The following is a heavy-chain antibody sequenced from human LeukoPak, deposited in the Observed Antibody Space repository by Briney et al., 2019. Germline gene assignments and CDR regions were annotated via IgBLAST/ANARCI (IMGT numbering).Heavy chain of an antibody. J-gene: IGHJ4*02. Sequence: GGSLRLSCAASGFTFSSYSMNWVRQAPGKGLEWVSYISSSSGTIYYADSGKGRFTISRDNAKNSLYLQMNRLRAEDTAVYYCAFYSDFWSAEGYFDYWGQGTLVTVSS. D-gene: IGHD3-3*01. CDR1: GFTFSSYS. CDR3: AFYSDFWSAEGYFDY. CDR2: ISSSSGTI. V-gene: IGHV3-48*01.